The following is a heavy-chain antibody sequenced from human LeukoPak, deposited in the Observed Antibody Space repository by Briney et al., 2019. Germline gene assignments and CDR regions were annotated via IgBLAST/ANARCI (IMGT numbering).Heavy chain of an antibody. CDR2: VTGSGGNT. V-gene: IGHV3-23*01. Sequence: GGPLRLSCAASGFTFSDYAMSWVRQAPGKGLEWVSAVTGSGGNTYYADSVKGRFTISRDNSKNTLYLQMTSLRADDTAVYYCVKDSSTTSWYFAFDVWGQGTMVAVSS. J-gene: IGHJ3*01. CDR3: VKDSSTTSWYFAFDV. CDR1: GFTFSDYA. D-gene: IGHD2-2*01.